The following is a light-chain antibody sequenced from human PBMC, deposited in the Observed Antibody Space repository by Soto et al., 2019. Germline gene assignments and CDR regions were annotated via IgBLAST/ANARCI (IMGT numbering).Light chain of an antibody. CDR1: QSISSY. J-gene: IGKJ5*01. CDR2: DAS. V-gene: IGKV3-11*01. CDR3: QQRSNFIT. Sequence: EIVLTQSPATLSLSPGERATLSCRARQSISSYLAWYQQKPGQAPRLLIYDASNRATGIPARFSGSGSGTDFTLTISSLESEDFAVYYCQQRSNFITFGQGTRL.